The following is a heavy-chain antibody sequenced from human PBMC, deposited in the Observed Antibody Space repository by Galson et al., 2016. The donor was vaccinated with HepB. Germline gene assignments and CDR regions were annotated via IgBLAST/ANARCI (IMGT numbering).Heavy chain of an antibody. CDR2: IWYDGTSK. J-gene: IGHJ4*02. Sequence: SLRLSCAASGFTFSNFAMHWVRQAPGKGLEWVAVIWYDGTSKYYVDSVKGRFTISRDKSSNTLYLQMNTLIAEDTAVYYCAKGRRSGCSSTSCYPFDYWGQGTLVTVFS. D-gene: IGHD2-2*01. V-gene: IGHV3-33*03. CDR1: GFTFSNFA. CDR3: AKGRRSGCSSTSCYPFDY.